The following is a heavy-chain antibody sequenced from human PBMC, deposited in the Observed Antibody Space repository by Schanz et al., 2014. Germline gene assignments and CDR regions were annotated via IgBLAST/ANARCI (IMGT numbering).Heavy chain of an antibody. CDR3: ARDFHGYGPHLDY. V-gene: IGHV3-33*08. J-gene: IGHJ4*02. CDR2: IWSDGTNE. D-gene: IGHD5-12*01. Sequence: VQLLESGGGLVQPGGSLRLSCASSGFSFTTYAMSWVRQAPGKGLEWVAVIWSDGTNEYYADSVKGRFTVSRDNSKNTLYLQLNSLRAEDTAVYYCARDFHGYGPHLDYWGQGSLVTVSS. CDR1: GFSFTTYA.